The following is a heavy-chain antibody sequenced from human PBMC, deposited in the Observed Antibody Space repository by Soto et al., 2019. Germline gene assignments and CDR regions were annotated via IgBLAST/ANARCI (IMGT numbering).Heavy chain of an antibody. CDR1: GYTFTSYG. J-gene: IGHJ4*02. D-gene: IGHD6-13*01. CDR3: ARDSEPGRIAAAGYYYDY. CDR2: ISAYNGNT. V-gene: IGHV1-18*01. Sequence: EASVKVSCKASGYTFTSYGISWVRQAPGQGLEWMGWISAYNGNTNYAQKLQGRVTMTTDTSTSTAYMELRSLRSDDTAVYYCARDSEPGRIAAAGYYYDYCGQGTLVTVSS.